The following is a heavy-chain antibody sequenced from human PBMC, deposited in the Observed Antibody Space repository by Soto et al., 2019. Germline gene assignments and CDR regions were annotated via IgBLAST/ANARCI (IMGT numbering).Heavy chain of an antibody. D-gene: IGHD4-4*01. V-gene: IGHV1-18*01. Sequence: GASVKVSCKASGYTFTSYGISWVRQAPGQGLEWMGWISAYNGNTNYAQKLQGRVTMTTDTSTGTAYMELRSLRSDDTAVYYCARVTPRIDYSNYVDYFDYWGQGTLVTVSS. J-gene: IGHJ4*02. CDR3: ARVTPRIDYSNYVDYFDY. CDR1: GYTFTSYG. CDR2: ISAYNGNT.